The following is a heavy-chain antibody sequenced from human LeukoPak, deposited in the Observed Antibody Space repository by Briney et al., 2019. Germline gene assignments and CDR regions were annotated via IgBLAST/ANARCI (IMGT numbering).Heavy chain of an antibody. D-gene: IGHD3-22*01. J-gene: IGHJ4*02. CDR2: IYYSGST. CDR1: GGSLSSGDYY. V-gene: IGHV4-30-4*01. CDR3: ARGEPDYYDSSGYYSIHFDY. Sequence: SQTLSLTCTVSGGSLSSGDYYWSWLRQPPGTGLEWIGYIYYSGSTYYNPSLKSRVTISVDTSKNQFSLKLSSVTAADTAVYSCARGEPDYYDSSGYYSIHFDYWGQGTLVTVSS.